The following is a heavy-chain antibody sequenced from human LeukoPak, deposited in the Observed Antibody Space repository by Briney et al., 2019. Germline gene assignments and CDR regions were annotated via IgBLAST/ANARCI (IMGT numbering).Heavy chain of an antibody. Sequence: GGSLRLSCAASGFTFSDYYMTWIRQAPGKGLDWVSHIGSSGTTIYYADSMKGRFTISRDNAKNSLYLQMNSLRAEDTAIYYCARALWLGEGFFDYWGQGTLVTVSS. D-gene: IGHD3-10*01. CDR3: ARALWLGEGFFDY. V-gene: IGHV3-11*04. J-gene: IGHJ4*02. CDR1: GFTFSDYY. CDR2: IGSSGTTI.